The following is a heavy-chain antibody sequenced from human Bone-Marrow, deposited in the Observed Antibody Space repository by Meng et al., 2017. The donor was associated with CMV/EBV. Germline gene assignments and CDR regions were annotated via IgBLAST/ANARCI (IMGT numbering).Heavy chain of an antibody. J-gene: IGHJ6*02. CDR3: ARDRCSSTSCYRWYYYGMDV. CDR1: GGSISSSSYY. CDR2: IYYSGST. Sequence: GSLRLSCTVSGGSISSSSYYWGWIRQPPGKGLEWIGSIYYSGSTYYNPSLKSRVTISVDTSKNQFSLKLSSVTAADTAVYYCARDRCSSTSCYRWYYYGMDVWGQGTTVTVS. D-gene: IGHD2-2*02. V-gene: IGHV4-39*07.